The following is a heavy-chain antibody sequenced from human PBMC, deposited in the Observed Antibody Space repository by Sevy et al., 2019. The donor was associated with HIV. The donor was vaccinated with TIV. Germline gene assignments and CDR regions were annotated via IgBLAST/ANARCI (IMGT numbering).Heavy chain of an antibody. D-gene: IGHD3-22*01. CDR1: GFTFGDYA. Sequence: GGSLRLSCTASGFTFGDYAMSWFRQAPGKGLEWVGFIRSKAYGGTTEYAASVKGRFTIPRDDSKSIAYLQMNSLKTEDTAVYYCTSYYDSSGYYYYYYGMDVWGQGTTVTVSS. CDR3: TSYYDSSGYYYYYYGMDV. CDR2: IRSKAYGGTT. V-gene: IGHV3-49*03. J-gene: IGHJ6*02.